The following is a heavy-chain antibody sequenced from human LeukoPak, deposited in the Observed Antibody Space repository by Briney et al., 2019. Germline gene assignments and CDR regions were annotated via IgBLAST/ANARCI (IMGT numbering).Heavy chain of an antibody. CDR1: GYTLTELS. CDR2: FDPEDGET. Sequence: ASVTVSCTVSGYTLTELSMHWVRQAPGKGLEWMGGFDPEDGETIYAQKFQGRVTMTEDTSTDTAYMELSSLRSEDTAVYYCAAKTYYYDSSGSALGWFDPWGQGTLVTVSS. D-gene: IGHD3-22*01. CDR3: AAKTYYYDSSGSALGWFDP. V-gene: IGHV1-24*01. J-gene: IGHJ5*02.